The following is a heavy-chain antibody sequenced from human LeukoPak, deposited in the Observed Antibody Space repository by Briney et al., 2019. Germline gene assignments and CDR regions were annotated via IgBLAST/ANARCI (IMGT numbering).Heavy chain of an antibody. CDR3: AKGTDYVWGSYRYFDY. J-gene: IGHJ4*02. Sequence: GGSLRHSCAASGFTFRGYGMSWVRQAPGKGLEWVSSINNSGDTTYYADSVKGRFTISRDNSKNTLYLQMKSLRAEDTAVYYCAKGTDYVWGSYRYFDYWGQGTLVTVSS. CDR2: INNSGDTT. V-gene: IGHV3-23*01. D-gene: IGHD3-16*02. CDR1: GFTFRGYG.